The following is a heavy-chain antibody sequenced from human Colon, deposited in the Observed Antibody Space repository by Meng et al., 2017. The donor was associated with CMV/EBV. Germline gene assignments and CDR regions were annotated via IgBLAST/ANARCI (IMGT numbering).Heavy chain of an antibody. CDR2: ISYDGGDI. J-gene: IGHJ4*02. CDR3: ARDPSLTWVAKRPDY. V-gene: IGHV3-30*04. D-gene: IGHD1-26*01. CDR1: PLSLHD. Sequence: PLSLHDNPLVRQAPGKGLEWLALISYDGGDIYYADSVKGRFTISKDNSKNILFLEMSSLRREDTAVYYCARDPSLTWVAKRPDYWGQGTLVTVSS.